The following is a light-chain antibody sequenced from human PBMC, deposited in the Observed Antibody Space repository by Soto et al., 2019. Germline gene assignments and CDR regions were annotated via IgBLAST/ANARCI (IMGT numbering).Light chain of an antibody. V-gene: IGKV1-9*01. J-gene: IGKJ4*01. CDR3: QQLNGYQLT. Sequence: DIQMTQSPSSLSASAGDRVTITCRASQGISTYLAWYQQKPGKAPKLLIYSASTLQSGVPSRFSGSGSGTEFTLTINSLQPEDFATYYCQQLNGYQLTFGGGTKVEIK. CDR1: QGISTY. CDR2: SAS.